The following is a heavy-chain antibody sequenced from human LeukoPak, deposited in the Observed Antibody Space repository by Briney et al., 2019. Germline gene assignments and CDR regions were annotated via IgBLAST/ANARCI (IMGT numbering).Heavy chain of an antibody. J-gene: IGHJ5*02. CDR3: AREGYYGSGSSWFDP. Sequence: SETLSLTCTVSGGSISNSYWTWIRQPPGKGLEWIGHIYYLGSTNYNPSLKSRVTISVDTSKNQFSLKLTSVNAADTAVYYCAREGYYGSGSSWFDPWGQGTLVTVSS. CDR2: IYYLGST. D-gene: IGHD3-10*01. V-gene: IGHV4-59*01. CDR1: GGSISNSY.